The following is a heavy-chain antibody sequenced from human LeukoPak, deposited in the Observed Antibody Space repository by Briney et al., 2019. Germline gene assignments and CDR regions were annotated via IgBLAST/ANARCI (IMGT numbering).Heavy chain of an antibody. CDR2: FDPEDGET. CDR3: ATVWFGELQNWFDP. J-gene: IGHJ5*02. Sequence: GASVKVSCKVFGYTLTELSMHWVRQAPGKGLEWMGGFDPEDGETIYAQKFQGRVTMTEDTSTDTAYMELSSLRSEDTAVYYCATVWFGELQNWFDPWGQGTLVTVSS. CDR1: GYTLTELS. D-gene: IGHD3-10*01. V-gene: IGHV1-24*01.